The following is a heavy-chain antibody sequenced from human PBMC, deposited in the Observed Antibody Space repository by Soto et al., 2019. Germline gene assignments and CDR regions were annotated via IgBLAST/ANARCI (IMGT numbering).Heavy chain of an antibody. J-gene: IGHJ3*02. V-gene: IGHV1-18*01. CDR2: ISAYNGNT. Sequence: QVQLVQSGAEVKKPGASVKVSCKASGYTFTSYGISWVRQAPGQGLEWMGWISAYNGNTNYAQKLQGRVTMTTDTSTSTAYMELRSLRTDDTTVYYCARPYYDFWSGLSGDAFDIWGQGTMVTVSS. CDR1: GYTFTSYG. D-gene: IGHD3-3*01. CDR3: ARPYYDFWSGLSGDAFDI.